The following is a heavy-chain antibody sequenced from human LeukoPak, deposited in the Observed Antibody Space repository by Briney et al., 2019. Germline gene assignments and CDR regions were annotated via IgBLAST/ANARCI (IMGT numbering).Heavy chain of an antibody. CDR1: GYTFTGYY. Sequence: ASVKVSCKASGYTFTGYYIHWVRQAPGQGLEWMGWINPNSGGTNYAQKFQGRVTMPRDTSITTAYMELSGLRSDDTAIYYCARGKLAAPGRAGYNWFDPWGQGTLVTVSS. CDR3: ARGKLAAPGRAGYNWFDP. D-gene: IGHD6-13*01. V-gene: IGHV1-2*02. J-gene: IGHJ5*02. CDR2: INPNSGGT.